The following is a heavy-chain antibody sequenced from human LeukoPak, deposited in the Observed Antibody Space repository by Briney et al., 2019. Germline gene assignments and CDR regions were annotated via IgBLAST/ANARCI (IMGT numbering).Heavy chain of an antibody. D-gene: IGHD7-27*01. CDR1: GYSFTSYW. Sequence: NHGESLKISCKGSGYSFTSYWISWVHQMPGKGLEWMGRIDPSDSYTNYSPSFQGHVTISADKSISTAYLQWSSLKASDTAMYYCARSGDGDYFDYWGQGTLVTVSS. V-gene: IGHV5-10-1*01. J-gene: IGHJ4*02. CDR3: ARSGDGDYFDY. CDR2: IDPSDSYT.